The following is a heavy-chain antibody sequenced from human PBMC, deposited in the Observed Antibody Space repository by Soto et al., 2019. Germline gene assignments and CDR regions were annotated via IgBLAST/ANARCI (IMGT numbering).Heavy chain of an antibody. D-gene: IGHD3-16*02. CDR3: ARSHYETYYDYIWGSYRRISDYYYYYMDV. J-gene: IGHJ6*03. CDR1: GYTFTSYY. Sequence: SVKVSCKASGYTFTSYYMHWVRQAPGQGLEWMGIINPSGGSTSYAQKFQGRVTMTRDTSTSTVYMELSSLRSEDTAVYYCARSHYETYYDYIWGSYRRISDYYYYYMDVWGKGTTVTV. V-gene: IGHV1-46*03. CDR2: INPSGGST.